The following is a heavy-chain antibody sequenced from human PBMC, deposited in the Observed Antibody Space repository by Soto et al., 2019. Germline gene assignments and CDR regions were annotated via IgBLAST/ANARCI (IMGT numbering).Heavy chain of an antibody. V-gene: IGHV1-18*04. D-gene: IGHD2-2*01. J-gene: IGHJ6*02. CDR3: AGGYCSSTSCHRLPHYYYYGMDV. CDR2: ISAYNGNT. Sequence: ASVKVSCKASGYTFTSYGISWVRQAPGQGLEWMGWISAYNGNTNYAQKLQGRVTMTTDTSTSTAYMELRSLRSDDTAVYYCAGGYCSSTSCHRLPHYYYYGMDVWGQGTTVTVSS. CDR1: GYTFTSYG.